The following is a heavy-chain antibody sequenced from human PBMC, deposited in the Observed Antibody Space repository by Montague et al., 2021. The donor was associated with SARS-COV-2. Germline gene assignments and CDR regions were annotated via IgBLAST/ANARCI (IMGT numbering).Heavy chain of an antibody. Sequence: SETLSLTCTVSGDSVSRWSSYWSWIRQPPGKGLEWIGYIYYTGSRKYNSSLKSRLTISVDTSKNQFSLKLSSVTAADTAVYYCARHARGEGYTSWFDSWGPGTLVTVSS. J-gene: IGHJ5*01. CDR3: ARHARGEGYTSWFDS. CDR1: GDSVSRWSSY. CDR2: IYYTGSR. D-gene: IGHD5-24*01. V-gene: IGHV4-61*01.